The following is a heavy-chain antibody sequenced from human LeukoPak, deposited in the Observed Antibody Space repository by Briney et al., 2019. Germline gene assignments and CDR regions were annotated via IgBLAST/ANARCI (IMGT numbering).Heavy chain of an antibody. V-gene: IGHV3-11*05. Sequence: GGSLRLSCVASGFTFSDYYMSWIRQAPGKGLEWISYISVSGSYTNYADSVKGRFTISRDNAKNSLYLQMISLRAEDTAVYYCARGLYKNGWYYFDYWGQGTLVTVSS. D-gene: IGHD6-19*01. CDR1: GFTFSDYY. CDR3: ARGLYKNGWYYFDY. J-gene: IGHJ4*02. CDR2: ISVSGSYT.